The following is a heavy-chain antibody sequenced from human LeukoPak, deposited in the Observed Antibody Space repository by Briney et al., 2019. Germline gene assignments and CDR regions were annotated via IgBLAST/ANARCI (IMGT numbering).Heavy chain of an antibody. CDR3: ARLPVVPAANENYHYYMDV. CDR2: INHSGST. Sequence: PSETLSLTCAVYGGSFSGYYWSWIRQPPGKGLEWIGEINHSGSTNYNPSLKSRVTISVDTSKDQFSLKLSSVTAADTAVYYCARLPVVPAANENYHYYMDVWGKGTTVTVSS. CDR1: GGSFSGYY. D-gene: IGHD2-2*01. V-gene: IGHV4-34*01. J-gene: IGHJ6*03.